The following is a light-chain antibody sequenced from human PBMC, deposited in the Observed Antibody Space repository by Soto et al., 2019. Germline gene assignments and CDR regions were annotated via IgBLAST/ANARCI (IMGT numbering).Light chain of an antibody. J-gene: IGKJ4*01. CDR2: GAS. Sequence: EIVMTQSPVTLSVSQGERATISCRASHSVSSNLAWYHQKPGQAPRLLIYGASSRATGIPDRFSGSGSGTDFTLTISRLEPEDFAVYYCQQYGSSLTFGGGTKVDIK. CDR1: HSVSSN. CDR3: QQYGSSLT. V-gene: IGKV3-20*01.